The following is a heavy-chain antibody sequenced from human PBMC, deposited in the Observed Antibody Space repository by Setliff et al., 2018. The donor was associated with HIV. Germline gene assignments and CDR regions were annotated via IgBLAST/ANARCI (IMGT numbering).Heavy chain of an antibody. CDR3: ARGGYIAARFYYFDY. CDR2: VYYTGST. CDR1: GGSVSSSGYY. J-gene: IGHJ4*03. Sequence: PSETLSLTCTLSGGSVSSSGYYWGWLRQPPGQGPEWIGSVYYTGSTYYSLSLNSRVTISVDTSKNQFSLKLSSVTAADTAVYYCARGGYIAARFYYFDYWVPETLLVTVSS. D-gene: IGHD6-6*01. V-gene: IGHV4-39*07.